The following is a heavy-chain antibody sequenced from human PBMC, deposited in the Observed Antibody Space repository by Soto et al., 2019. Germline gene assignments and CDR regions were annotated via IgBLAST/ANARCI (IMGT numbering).Heavy chain of an antibody. CDR2: ISGSGGST. Sequence: EVQLLESGGGLVQPGGSLRLSCAASGFTFSSYAMSWVRQAPGKGLEWVSAISGSGGSTYYADSVKGRFTISRDNSKNTLYLQMNSLRAEDTAVYYCAKIHDWNYEDFDAFDIWGQGTMVTVSS. V-gene: IGHV3-23*01. CDR1: GFTFSSYA. CDR3: AKIHDWNYEDFDAFDI. D-gene: IGHD1-7*01. J-gene: IGHJ3*02.